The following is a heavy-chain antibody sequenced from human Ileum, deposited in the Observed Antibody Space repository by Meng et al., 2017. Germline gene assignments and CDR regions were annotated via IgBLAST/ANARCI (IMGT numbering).Heavy chain of an antibody. Sequence: QVQLQESGPGLAKPSETLSLTCTVSGASISSYYWTWIRQPPGKGLDWIGYIRSPPLPPSPPSLPRRLTMSVDTSKNQVSLKLSSVTAADTAIYYCAAFFLGGSCPYSWGQGTLVTVSS. V-gene: IGHV4-59*01. CDR2: IRSPPLP. CDR3: AAFFLGGSCPYS. CDR1: GASISSYY. D-gene: IGHD2-15*01. J-gene: IGHJ4*02.